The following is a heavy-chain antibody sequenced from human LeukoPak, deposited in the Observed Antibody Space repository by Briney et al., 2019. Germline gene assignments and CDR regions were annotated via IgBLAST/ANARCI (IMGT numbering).Heavy chain of an antibody. V-gene: IGHV1-46*01. D-gene: IGHD6-6*01. CDR1: GYTFTSYY. CDR2: INPSGGST. CDR3: VRGASSIAALNPFWYFDL. J-gene: IGHJ2*01. Sequence: VASVKVSCKASGYTFTSYYMHWVRQGPGQGLECMGIINPSGGSTSYAQKFQGRVTMTRDTSTNTVYMELSSLRSEDTAVFYCVRGASSIAALNPFWYFDLWGRGTLVTVSS.